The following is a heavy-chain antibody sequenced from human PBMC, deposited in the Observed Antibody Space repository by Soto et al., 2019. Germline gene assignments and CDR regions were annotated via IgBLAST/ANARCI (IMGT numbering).Heavy chain of an antibody. CDR1: GFTFSSYA. CDR2: ISGSGGST. Sequence: EVQLLESGGGLVQPGGSLRLSCAASGFTFSSYAMSWVRQAPGKGLGWVSAISGSGGSTYYADSVKGRFTISRDNSKNTLYLQMNSLRAEDTAVYYCAKVGGYSYAYFDYWGQGTLVTVSS. CDR3: AKVGGYSYAYFDY. V-gene: IGHV3-23*01. J-gene: IGHJ4*02. D-gene: IGHD5-18*01.